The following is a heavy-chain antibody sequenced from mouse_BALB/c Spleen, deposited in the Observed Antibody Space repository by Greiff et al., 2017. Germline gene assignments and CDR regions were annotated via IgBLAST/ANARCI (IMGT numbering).Heavy chain of an antibody. D-gene: IGHD2-14*01. J-gene: IGHJ3*01. CDR2: IRNKANGYTT. V-gene: IGHV7-3*02. CDR1: GFTFTDYY. CDR3: ARDGDRYDGAWFAY. Sequence: DVMLVESGGGLVQPGGSLRLSCATSGFTFTDYYMSWVRQPPGKALEWLGFIRNKANGYTTEYSASVQGRFTISRDNSQSILYLQKNTLRAEDSATYYCARDGDRYDGAWFAYWGQGTLVTVSA.